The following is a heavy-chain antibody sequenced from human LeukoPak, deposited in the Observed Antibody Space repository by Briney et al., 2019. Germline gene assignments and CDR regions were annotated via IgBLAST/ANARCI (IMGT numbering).Heavy chain of an antibody. Sequence: SGGSLRLSCAASGFTFSSYAMSWVRQAPGKGLEWVSAITGSGGSTYYAASVKGRFTISRDNSKSTLYLQMNSLRAEDTALYYCARPTSGWYAGGFDYWGQGILVTVSS. CDR3: ARPTSGWYAGGFDY. V-gene: IGHV3-23*01. CDR2: ITGSGGST. J-gene: IGHJ4*02. D-gene: IGHD6-19*01. CDR1: GFTFSSYA.